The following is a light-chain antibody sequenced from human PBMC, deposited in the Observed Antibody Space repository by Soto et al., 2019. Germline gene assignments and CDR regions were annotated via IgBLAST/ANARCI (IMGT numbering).Light chain of an antibody. V-gene: IGKV1-39*01. CDR2: GAS. CDR1: RTINTY. Sequence: DVRMTQSPSSLSASVGDTITITCRASRTINTYLNWFQRKPGEPPRLLIYGASTLHDGVPSRFSGRGSGADFTLTISGLQPEDFGSYHCQQTYSDISFGGGTKV. CDR3: QQTYSDIS. J-gene: IGKJ4*01.